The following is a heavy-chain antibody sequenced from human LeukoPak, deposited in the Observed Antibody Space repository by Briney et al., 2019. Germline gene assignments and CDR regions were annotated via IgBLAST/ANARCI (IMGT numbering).Heavy chain of an antibody. CDR3: ARAYRRITMIVVVSDAFDI. Sequence: SETLSLTCAVYGGSFSGYYWSWIRQPPGKGLEWIGEINHSGSTNYNPFLKSRVTISVDTSKNQFSLKLSSVTAADTAVYYCARAYRRITMIVVVSDAFDIWGQGTMVTVSS. D-gene: IGHD3-22*01. CDR1: GGSFSGYY. CDR2: INHSGST. V-gene: IGHV4-34*01. J-gene: IGHJ3*02.